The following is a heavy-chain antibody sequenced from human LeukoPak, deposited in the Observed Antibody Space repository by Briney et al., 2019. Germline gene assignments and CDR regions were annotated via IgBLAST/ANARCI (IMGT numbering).Heavy chain of an antibody. CDR2: ISSSSSYI. V-gene: IGHV3-21*04. D-gene: IGHD3-22*01. CDR1: GFTFSTYS. CDR3: AKDLDSYYDSTGYGASFSY. Sequence: PGGSLRLSCAASGFTFSTYSMNWVRQAPGKGLEWVSSISSSSSYIYYADSVKGRFTISRDNAKNSLYLQMNSLRAEDTALYYCAKDLDSYYDSTGYGASFSYWGQGTLVTVSS. J-gene: IGHJ4*02.